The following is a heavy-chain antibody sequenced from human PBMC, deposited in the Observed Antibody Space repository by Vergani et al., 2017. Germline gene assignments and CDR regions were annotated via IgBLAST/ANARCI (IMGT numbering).Heavy chain of an antibody. Sequence: QVQLVQSGAEVKKPGASVKVSCKASGYPFTSYGISWVRQAPGQGLEWMGWISAYNGNTNYAQKLQGRVTMTTDTSTSTAYMELRSLRSDDTAVYYCARVSMVRGAYWYFDLWGRGTLVTVSS. J-gene: IGHJ2*01. CDR2: ISAYNGNT. CDR1: GYPFTSYG. CDR3: ARVSMVRGAYWYFDL. D-gene: IGHD3-10*01. V-gene: IGHV1-18*01.